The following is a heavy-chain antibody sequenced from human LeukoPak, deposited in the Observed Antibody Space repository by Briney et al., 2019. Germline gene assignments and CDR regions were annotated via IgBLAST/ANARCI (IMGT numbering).Heavy chain of an antibody. J-gene: IGHJ4*02. CDR2: IHYIRDGP. V-gene: IGHV3-23*01. CDR3: AKQLGYCSDGSCYFPY. CDR1: GFRFSRYA. D-gene: IGHD2-15*01. Sequence: PGGSLRLSCVGSGFRFSRYAMSWVRQAPGKGLEWVATIHYIRDGPYYADSVQGRFTISRDNSKSTLCLQMNSLRAEDTAVYYCAKQLGYCSDGSCYFPYWGQGTLVTVSS.